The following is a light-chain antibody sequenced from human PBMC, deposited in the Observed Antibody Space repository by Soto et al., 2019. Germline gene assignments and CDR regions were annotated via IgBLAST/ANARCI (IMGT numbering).Light chain of an antibody. Sequence: EIVLTQSPGTLSLSPCERATLSCSAGQSVSSSYLAWYQQKPGQAPRLLIYGASTRATGIPARFSGSGSGTEFTLTISSLQSEDFAVYYCQQYNDWPRTFGQGTKVDIK. CDR2: GAS. J-gene: IGKJ1*01. CDR3: QQYNDWPRT. V-gene: IGKV3-15*01. CDR1: QSVSSSY.